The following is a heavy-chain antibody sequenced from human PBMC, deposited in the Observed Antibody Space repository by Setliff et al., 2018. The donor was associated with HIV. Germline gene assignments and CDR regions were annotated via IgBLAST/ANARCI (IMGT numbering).Heavy chain of an antibody. CDR3: ARRPIKGYGPFDS. Sequence: SETLSLTCTVSGGSISSNSYYWGWIRQPPGKGLEWIGSIYHSGRTYYNPSLKSRVAMSVDTSRNQFSLKLTSVTAADTAVYYCARRPIKGYGPFDSWGPGTLVTVSS. CDR2: IYHSGRT. V-gene: IGHV4-39*01. D-gene: IGHD2-15*01. CDR1: GGSISSNSYY. J-gene: IGHJ4*02.